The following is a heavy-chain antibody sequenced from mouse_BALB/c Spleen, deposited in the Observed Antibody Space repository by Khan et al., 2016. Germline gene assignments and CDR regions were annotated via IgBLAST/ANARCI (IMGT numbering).Heavy chain of an antibody. Sequence: EVQLLESGGGLVQPGGSLKLSCAASGFDFSRYWMSWVRQAPGKGLEWIGEINPDSSTINYTPSLKDRFIISRDNAKNTLYLQMRKVRSEDTVLYYCARAGYYGYLVNWGQGTLVTVSA. D-gene: IGHD1-1*01. CDR1: GFDFSRYW. J-gene: IGHJ3*01. CDR2: INPDSSTI. CDR3: ARAGYYGYLVN. V-gene: IGHV4-1*02.